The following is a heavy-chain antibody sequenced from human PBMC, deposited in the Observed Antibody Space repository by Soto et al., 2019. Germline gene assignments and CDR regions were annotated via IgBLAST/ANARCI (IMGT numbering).Heavy chain of an antibody. CDR3: ARDRTLYGSGSRNAFDI. D-gene: IGHD3-10*01. Sequence: GGSLRLSCAASGFTFSSYGMHWVRQAPGKGLEWVAVIWYDGSNKYYADSVKGRFTISRDNSKNTLYLQMNSLRAEDTAVYYCARDRTLYGSGSRNAFDIWGQGTMVTVSS. CDR1: GFTFSSYG. CDR2: IWYDGSNK. V-gene: IGHV3-33*01. J-gene: IGHJ3*02.